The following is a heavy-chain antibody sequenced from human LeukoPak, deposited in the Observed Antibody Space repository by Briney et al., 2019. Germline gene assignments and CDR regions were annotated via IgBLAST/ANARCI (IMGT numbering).Heavy chain of an antibody. CDR3: ARRFLDNGYYYYMDV. Sequence: TSKTLSLTCTVSGGSISSYYWSWIRQPPGKGLAWIGYIYTSRSTNYNPSLKSRVTISVDTSKNQFSLKLSSVTAADTAVYYCARRFLDNGYYYYMDVWGKGTTVTVSS. CDR1: GGSISSYY. J-gene: IGHJ6*03. D-gene: IGHD3-3*01. CDR2: IYTSRST. V-gene: IGHV4-4*09.